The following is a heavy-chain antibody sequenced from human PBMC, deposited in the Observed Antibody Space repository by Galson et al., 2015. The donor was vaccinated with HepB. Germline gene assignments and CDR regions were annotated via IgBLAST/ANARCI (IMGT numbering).Heavy chain of an antibody. CDR3: ARDPSQIRYCSSTSCYTTLDY. V-gene: IGHV3-30-3*01. CDR1: GFTFSSYA. D-gene: IGHD2-2*02. Sequence: SLRLSCAASGFTFSSYAMHWVRQAPGKGLEWVAVISYDGSNKYYADSVKGRFTISRDNSKNTLYLQMNSLRAEDTAVYYCARDPSQIRYCSSTSCYTTLDYWGQGTLVTVSS. J-gene: IGHJ4*02. CDR2: ISYDGSNK.